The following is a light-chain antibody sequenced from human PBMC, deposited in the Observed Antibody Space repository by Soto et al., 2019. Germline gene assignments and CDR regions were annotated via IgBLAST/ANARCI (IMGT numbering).Light chain of an antibody. V-gene: IGKV3-11*01. CDR2: DAS. CDR1: QSVSSY. Sequence: EIVLTQSPSTLPSSPGDRATLSCRASQSVSSYLAWYQQKPGQAPRLLIYDASNRDTGIPARFSGSGSGTDFTLTTSSLEPEDFAVYYCQQRSNWPVTFGQGTKVDIK. CDR3: QQRSNWPVT. J-gene: IGKJ1*01.